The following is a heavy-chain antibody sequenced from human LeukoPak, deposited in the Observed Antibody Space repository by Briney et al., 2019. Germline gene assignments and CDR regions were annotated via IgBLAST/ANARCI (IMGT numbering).Heavy chain of an antibody. V-gene: IGHV1-2*02. CDR2: INPNSGGT. CDR3: ARDDLGVDY. D-gene: IGHD3-16*01. CDR1: GHTFTGYY. J-gene: IGHJ4*02. Sequence: ASVKVSCKASGHTFTGYYMHWVRQAPGQGLEWMGWINPNSGGTNYAQKFQGRVTMTRDTSISTPYMELSKLRSDDTAVYYCARDDLGVDYWGQGTLVTVSS.